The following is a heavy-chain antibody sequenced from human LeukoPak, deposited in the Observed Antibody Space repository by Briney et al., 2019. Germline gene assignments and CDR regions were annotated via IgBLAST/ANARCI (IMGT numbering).Heavy chain of an antibody. Sequence: GGSLRLSCAASGFTFSDYLMTWVRQGPGKGLERVADIKADGSEKYYADSVRGRFTIIRDNAKNSLYLQMNSLRAEDTAVYYCARDHPYYDISGPRFAYWGQGTRVTVSS. V-gene: IGHV3-7*01. J-gene: IGHJ4*02. CDR2: IKADGSEK. D-gene: IGHD3-9*01. CDR3: ARDHPYYDISGPRFAY. CDR1: GFTFSDYL.